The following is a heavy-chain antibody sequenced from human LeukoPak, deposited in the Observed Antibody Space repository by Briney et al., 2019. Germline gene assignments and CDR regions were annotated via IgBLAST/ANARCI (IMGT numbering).Heavy chain of an antibody. J-gene: IGHJ5*02. Sequence: ASVKVSCKASGYTFTSYDINWVRQATGQGLEWMGWMNSNSGNTGYAQKFQGRVTMTRNTSISTAYMELSSLRSEDTAVYYCARDGVAATLSWFDPWGQGTLVTVSS. CDR1: GYTFTSYD. D-gene: IGHD2-15*01. CDR3: ARDGVAATLSWFDP. V-gene: IGHV1-8*01. CDR2: MNSNSGNT.